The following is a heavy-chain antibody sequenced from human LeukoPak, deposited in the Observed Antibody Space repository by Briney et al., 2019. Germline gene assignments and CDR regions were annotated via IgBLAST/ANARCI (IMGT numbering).Heavy chain of an antibody. V-gene: IGHV4-4*02. CDR2: IYHSGST. D-gene: IGHD6-13*01. Sequence: SGTLSLTCAVSGGSISSSNWWSWVRQPPGKGLGWIGEIYHSGSTNYNPSLKSRVTISVDTSKNQFSLKLSSVTAADTAVYYCARMVYDSWYYFDYWGQGTLVTVSS. J-gene: IGHJ4*02. CDR3: ARMVYDSWYYFDY. CDR1: GGSISSSNW.